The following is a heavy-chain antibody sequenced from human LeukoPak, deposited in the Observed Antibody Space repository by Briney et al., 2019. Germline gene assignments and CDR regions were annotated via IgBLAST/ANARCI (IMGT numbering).Heavy chain of an antibody. D-gene: IGHD2-8*01. V-gene: IGHV3-53*05. CDR2: IYSGGST. CDR3: ARAKRGLTDY. J-gene: IGHJ4*02. CDR1: GFTVSTNY. Sequence: GGSLRLSCAASGFTVSTNYMSWVRQAPGKGLEWVSVIYSGGSTYYADSVKGRFTISRDNSKNTLFLQMSSLRAEDTAVYYCARAKRGLTDYWGQGTLVTVSS.